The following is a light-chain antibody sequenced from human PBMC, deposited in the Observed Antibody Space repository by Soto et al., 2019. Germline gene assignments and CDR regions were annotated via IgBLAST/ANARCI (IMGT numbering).Light chain of an antibody. CDR1: QDITSY. J-gene: IGKJ3*01. CDR3: QHCDYRPI. Sequence: DIQMTQSPSSLTASVGDRVTITCQASQDITSYLNWYQHKPGKAPKLLIYDASILEAGVPSRFSGSGSGTDFTFTISSLQPEDVATYYCQHCDYRPIFGPGTTVDFK. CDR2: DAS. V-gene: IGKV1-33*01.